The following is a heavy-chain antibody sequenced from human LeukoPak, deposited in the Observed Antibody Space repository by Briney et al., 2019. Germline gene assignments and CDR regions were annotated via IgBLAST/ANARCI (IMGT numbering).Heavy chain of an antibody. D-gene: IGHD3-3*01. J-gene: IGHJ5*02. CDR1: GFTFSSYS. CDR2: ISSSSSYI. CDR3: ARSSGQDNYDFWSGYYTGNWFGP. V-gene: IGHV3-21*01. Sequence: GGSLRLSCAASGFTFSSYSMNWVRQAPGKGLEWVSSISSSSSYIYYADSVKGRFTISRDNAKNSLYLQMNSLRAEDTAVYYCARSSGQDNYDFWSGYYTGNWFGPWGQGTLVTVSS.